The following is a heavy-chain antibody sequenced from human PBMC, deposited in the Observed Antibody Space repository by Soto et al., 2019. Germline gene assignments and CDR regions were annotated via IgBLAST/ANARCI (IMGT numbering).Heavy chain of an antibody. D-gene: IGHD6-19*01. CDR1: GFTFSSYS. J-gene: IGHJ1*01. Sequence: GGSLRLSCAASGFTFSSYSMNWVRQAPGKGLEWVSSISSSSSYIYYADSVKGRFTISRDNAKNSLYLQMNSLRAEDTAVYYCARALGSPYSSGWHEYFQHWGQGTLVTVSS. V-gene: IGHV3-21*01. CDR2: ISSSSSYI. CDR3: ARALGSPYSSGWHEYFQH.